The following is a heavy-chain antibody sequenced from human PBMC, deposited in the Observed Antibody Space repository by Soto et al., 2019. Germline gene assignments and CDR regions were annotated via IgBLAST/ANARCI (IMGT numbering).Heavy chain of an antibody. Sequence: SQPQCLTYAVYGGSWSSCYWSWIRQAPGKGLEWIGEINHSGSTNYNPSLKSRVIISVDTSKNQFSLRLSSVTAADTAVYYCASRYCSGGNCFYGPDSCGQGTLVTVSS. CDR1: GGSWSSCY. CDR2: INHSGST. CDR3: ASRYCSGGNCFYGPDS. V-gene: IGHV4-34*01. J-gene: IGHJ5*01. D-gene: IGHD2-15*01.